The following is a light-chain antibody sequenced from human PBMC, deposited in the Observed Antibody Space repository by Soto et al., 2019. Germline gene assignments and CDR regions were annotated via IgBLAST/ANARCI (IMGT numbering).Light chain of an antibody. CDR2: KAS. CDR1: QTISGW. V-gene: IGKV1-5*03. J-gene: IGKJ2*01. Sequence: IQMTQSPSTLSASVGDRVTITCRASQTISGWLAWYQQKPGKAPKLLIYKASSLESGVPSRFSGSGSGTEFTLTISSLQPDDFAPYYCQQYNNYPYTVGQGTKLEIK. CDR3: QQYNNYPYT.